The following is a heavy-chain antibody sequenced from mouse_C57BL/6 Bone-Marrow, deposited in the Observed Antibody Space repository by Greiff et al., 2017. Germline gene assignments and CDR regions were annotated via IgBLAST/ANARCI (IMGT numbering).Heavy chain of an antibody. V-gene: IGHV2-2*01. J-gene: IGHJ3*01. CDR2: IWSGGST. CDR3: ARNYRCGDLLSY. Sequence: QVQLQQSGPGLVPPSQSLSITCTVSGFSLTSSGVHWVRQSPGKGLEWLGVIWSGGSTDYHSAFISRLSISKDNSKSQVFFKMNGLQAYDTAMYYCARNYRCGDLLSYWGQGALVTGAA. CDR1: GFSLTSSG. D-gene: IGHD2-13*01.